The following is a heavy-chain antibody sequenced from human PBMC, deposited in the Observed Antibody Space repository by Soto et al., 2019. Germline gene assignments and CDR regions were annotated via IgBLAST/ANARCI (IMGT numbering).Heavy chain of an antibody. J-gene: IGHJ5*02. Sequence: SETLSLTCAVSGASIGSGGWWSWVRQPPGKGLEWIAEIFHDGNTNYSPSLNSRVPLSIDKSQHQFSLHVYSVPAADTAVYYCARHEGWTGPDQWGQGTLVTVSS. CDR3: ARHEGWTGPDQ. CDR2: IFHDGNT. V-gene: IGHV4-4*02. CDR1: GASIGSGGW. D-gene: IGHD2-8*02.